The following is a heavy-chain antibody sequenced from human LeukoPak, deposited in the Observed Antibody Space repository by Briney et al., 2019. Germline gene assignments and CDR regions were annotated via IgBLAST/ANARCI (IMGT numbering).Heavy chain of an antibody. J-gene: IGHJ6*03. Sequence: GGSLRLSCAASGFTFSSYAMSWVRQAPGKGLEWVSAISGSGGSTYYADSVKGRFTISRDNSKNTLYLQMNSLRAEDTAVYYCAKDRCSNGIGCYYYYMDVWGKGTTVTISS. CDR2: ISGSGGST. CDR3: AKDRCSNGIGCYYYYMDV. CDR1: GFTFSSYA. D-gene: IGHD2-8*01. V-gene: IGHV3-23*01.